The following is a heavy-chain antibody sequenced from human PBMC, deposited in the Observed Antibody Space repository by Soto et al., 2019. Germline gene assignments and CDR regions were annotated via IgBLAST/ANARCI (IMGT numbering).Heavy chain of an antibody. D-gene: IGHD6-19*01. J-gene: IGHJ4*02. CDR3: AIACRVAVAGTFDY. CDR1: GGSVSSNNW. V-gene: IGHV4-4*02. CDR2: IYHSGST. Sequence: SETLSLTCAVSGGSVSSNNWWSWVRQPPGKGLEWIGEIYHSGSTNYNPSLKSRVTISVDKSKNQFSLKLSSVTAADTAVYYCAIACRVAVAGTFDYWGQGTVVTVSS.